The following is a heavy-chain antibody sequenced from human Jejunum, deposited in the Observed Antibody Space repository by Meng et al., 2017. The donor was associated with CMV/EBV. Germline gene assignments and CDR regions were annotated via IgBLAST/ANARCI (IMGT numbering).Heavy chain of an antibody. CDR1: GCSISSGDYN. J-gene: IGHJ5*02. CDR2: IYYSGST. CDR3: ARDRKHYGERGWFDP. V-gene: IGHV4-30-4*01. D-gene: IGHD4-17*01. Sequence: QVQLQESGPGLVQPSQTLSLTCTVSGCSISSGDYNWSWIRQPPGKGLEWIGYIYYSGSTYSNASLKSRVTISIDRSKNQFSLKLSSVTAADTAVYYCARDRKHYGERGWFDPWGQGTLVTVSS.